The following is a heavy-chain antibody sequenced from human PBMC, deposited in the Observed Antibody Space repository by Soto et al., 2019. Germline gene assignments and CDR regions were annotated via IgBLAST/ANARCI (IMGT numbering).Heavy chain of an antibody. V-gene: IGHV2-5*02. D-gene: IGHD3-16*02. CDR2: IYWDDDK. CDR1: GFSLSTSGVG. CDR3: AHSLSFAHGRFYFDY. J-gene: IGHJ4*02. Sequence: QITLKESGPTLVKPTQTLTLTCTFSGFSLSTSGVGVGWIRQPPGKALEWLALIYWDDDKRYSPSLKSRLTITKDTSKNQVVLTMTNMDPVDTAIYYCAHSLSFAHGRFYFDYWRQGTLVTVSS.